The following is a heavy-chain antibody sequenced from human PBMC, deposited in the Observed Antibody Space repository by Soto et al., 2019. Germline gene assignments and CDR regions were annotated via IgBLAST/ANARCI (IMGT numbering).Heavy chain of an antibody. CDR1: GGSISSGGYY. J-gene: IGHJ4*02. V-gene: IGHV4-31*03. D-gene: IGHD5-18*01. CDR3: ARDQEYSYGFFDY. CDR2: IYYSGST. Sequence: QVQLQESGPGLVKPSQTLSLTCTVSGGSISSGGYYWSWIRQHPGKGLEWIGYIYYSGSTYYNPSLKCRVTLSVDTSKTQFSLTLSSVTAADTAVYYCARDQEYSYGFFDYWGQGTLVTVSS.